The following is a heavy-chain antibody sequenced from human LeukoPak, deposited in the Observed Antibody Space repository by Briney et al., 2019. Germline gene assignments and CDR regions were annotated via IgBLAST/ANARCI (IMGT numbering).Heavy chain of an antibody. Sequence: ASVKVSCKASGYTFTGYYMHWVRQAPGQGLEWMGIINPSGGSTSYAQKFQGRVTMTRDMSTSTVYMELSSLRSEDTAVYYCARDRLSVVRGVPADGPGYWGQGTLVTVSS. CDR1: GYTFTGYY. CDR2: INPSGGST. V-gene: IGHV1-46*01. J-gene: IGHJ4*02. D-gene: IGHD3-10*01. CDR3: ARDRLSVVRGVPADGPGY.